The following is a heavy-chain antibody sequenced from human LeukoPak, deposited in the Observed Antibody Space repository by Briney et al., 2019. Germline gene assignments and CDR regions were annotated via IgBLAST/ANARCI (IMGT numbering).Heavy chain of an antibody. Sequence: PSETLSLTCTVSGGSISSSNYYWGWIRQPPGKGLEWIGSIYYSGSTYYSPSLKSRVTISVDTSKNQFSLKLSSVTAADTAVYYCARDYSGYDPRFDYWGQGTLVTVSS. CDR1: GGSISSSNYY. J-gene: IGHJ4*02. CDR2: IYYSGST. V-gene: IGHV4-39*07. D-gene: IGHD5-12*01. CDR3: ARDYSGYDPRFDY.